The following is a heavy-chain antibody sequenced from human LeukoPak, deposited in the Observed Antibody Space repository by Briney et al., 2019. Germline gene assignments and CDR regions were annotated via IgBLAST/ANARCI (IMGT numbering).Heavy chain of an antibody. CDR3: ARDANYGMDV. CDR1: GFTFSSYS. V-gene: IGHV3-21*01. Sequence: KPGGPLRLSCAASGFTFSSYSMNWVRQAPGKGLEWVSSISSSSSYIYYADSVKGRFTISRDNAKNSLYLQMNSLRAEDTAVYHCARDANYGMDVWGKGTTVTVSS. CDR2: ISSSSSYI. J-gene: IGHJ6*04.